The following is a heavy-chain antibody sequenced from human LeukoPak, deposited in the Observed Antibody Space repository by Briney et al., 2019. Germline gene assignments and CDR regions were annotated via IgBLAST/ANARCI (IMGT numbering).Heavy chain of an antibody. CDR3: ARDLSSSPGFDY. CDR1: GGSISSYY. CDR2: IYTSGST. J-gene: IGHJ4*02. D-gene: IGHD6-6*01. V-gene: IGHV4-4*07. Sequence: SETLSLTCTVSGGSISSYYWNWIRQPPGKGLEWIGRIYTSGSTNYNPSLKSRVTMSVDTSKNQFSLKLSSVTAADTAVYCCARDLSSSPGFDYWGQGTGITVSS.